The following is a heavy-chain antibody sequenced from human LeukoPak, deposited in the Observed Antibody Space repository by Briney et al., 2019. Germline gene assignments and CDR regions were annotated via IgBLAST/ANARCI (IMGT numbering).Heavy chain of an antibody. D-gene: IGHD3-16*01. V-gene: IGHV4-61*02. CDR1: GGSISSGSYY. J-gene: IGHJ4*02. Sequence: KTSETLSLTCTVSGGSISSGSYYWSWIRQPAGKGLEWIGRIYTSGSTNYNPSLKSRVTISVDTSKNQFSLKLSSVTAADTAVYYCARCWGYLTYYFDYWGQGTLVTVSS. CDR3: ARCWGYLTYYFDY. CDR2: IYTSGST.